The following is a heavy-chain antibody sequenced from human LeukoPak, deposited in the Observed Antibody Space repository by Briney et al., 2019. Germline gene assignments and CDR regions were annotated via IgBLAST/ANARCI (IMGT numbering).Heavy chain of an antibody. CDR2: TSAYGDGT. J-gene: IGHJ4*01. D-gene: IGHD3-22*01. CDR3: AKDRSYYYDNSGLI. Sequence: PGGSLRLSCVASGFRFEDFGMHWVRQAPGKGLEWVSLTSAYGDGTYYADSVKGRFTASRDNTKGALYLQMNSLTTEDTALYYCAKDRSYYYDNSGLIWGQGTLVTVSS. V-gene: IGHV3-43*02. CDR1: GFRFEDFG.